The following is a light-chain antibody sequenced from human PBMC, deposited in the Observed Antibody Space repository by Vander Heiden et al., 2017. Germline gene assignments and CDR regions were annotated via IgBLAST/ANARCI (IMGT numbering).Light chain of an antibody. V-gene: IGLV1-40*01. Sequence: QSVLTQPPPLSVPPRQKVTISCTGSTSNIGARFDVHWYQQLPGTAPKLLIYGNNNRPSGVPDRFSGSKSGTSAALAITGLQAEDEADYYCQSYDDSLSGSLFGGGTKLTVL. CDR2: GNN. CDR1: TSNIGARFD. J-gene: IGLJ2*01. CDR3: QSYDDSLSGSL.